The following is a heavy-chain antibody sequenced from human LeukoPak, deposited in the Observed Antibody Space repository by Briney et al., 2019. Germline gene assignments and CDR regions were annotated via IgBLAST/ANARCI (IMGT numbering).Heavy chain of an antibody. CDR1: GFPFSSYS. CDR3: AKWPPGGNYYGSGAPIDY. D-gene: IGHD3-10*01. J-gene: IGHJ4*02. CDR2: ISGSGGST. Sequence: GGSLRLSCAASGFPFSSYSMTWVRQAPGKGLEWVSAISGSGGSTYYADSVKGRFTISRDNSKNTLYLQMNSLRAEDTAVYYCAKWPPGGNYYGSGAPIDYWGQGTLVTVSS. V-gene: IGHV3-23*01.